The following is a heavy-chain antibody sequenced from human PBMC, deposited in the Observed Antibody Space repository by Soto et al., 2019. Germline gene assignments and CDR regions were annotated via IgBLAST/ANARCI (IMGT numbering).Heavy chain of an antibody. J-gene: IGHJ4*02. CDR1: GFTFSNFW. CDR2: IKQDGSEK. D-gene: IGHD3-22*01. V-gene: IGHV3-7*03. Sequence: PGGSLRLSCVVSGFTFSNFWMTWVRQAPGKGLEWVANIKQDGSEKYYVDSVKGRFTISRDNAKNSLYLQMNSLKIEDTAVYYCTRTWHSPSGGYSHDYWGQGSLVTVSS. CDR3: TRTWHSPSGGYSHDY.